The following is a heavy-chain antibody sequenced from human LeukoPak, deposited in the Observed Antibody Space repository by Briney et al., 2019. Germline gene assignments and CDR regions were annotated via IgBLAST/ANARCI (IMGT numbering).Heavy chain of an antibody. V-gene: IGHV3-48*03. CDR1: GFTFSSYE. CDR2: ISSSGSNI. D-gene: IGHD1-26*01. J-gene: IGHJ5*02. CDR3: ARKGLRIAGFDP. Sequence: GGSLRLSCAASGFTFSSYEMNWVRQAPGKGLEWVSYISSSGSNIYYADSVKGRFTISRDNAKNSLYPQMNSLRAEDTAVYYCARKGLRIAGFDPWGRGTLVTVSS.